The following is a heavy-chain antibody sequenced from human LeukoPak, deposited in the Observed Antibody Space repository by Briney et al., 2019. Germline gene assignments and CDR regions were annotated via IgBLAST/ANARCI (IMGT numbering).Heavy chain of an antibody. Sequence: GGSLRLSCAASGFTFSSYAMSWVRQAPGKGLEWVSAISGSGGRTYYADSVKGRFTISRDNSKNTLYLQMNSLRAEDTAVYYCAKGGYCSGGSCYYFDYWGQGTLVTVSS. CDR2: ISGSGGRT. CDR1: GFTFSSYA. CDR3: AKGGYCSGGSCYYFDY. D-gene: IGHD2-15*01. V-gene: IGHV3-23*01. J-gene: IGHJ4*02.